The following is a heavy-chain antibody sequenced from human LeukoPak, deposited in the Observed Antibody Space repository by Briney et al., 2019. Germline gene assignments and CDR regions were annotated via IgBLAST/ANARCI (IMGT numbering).Heavy chain of an antibody. CDR3: ARVRYYGSGSSPYYYYYGMDV. D-gene: IGHD3-10*01. V-gene: IGHV4-34*01. CDR1: GFTVSSNY. CDR2: INHSGST. Sequence: GSLRLSCAASGFTVSSNYMSWIRQPPGKGLEWIGEINHSGSTNYNPSLKSRVTISVDTSKNQFSLKLSSVTAADTAVYNCARVRYYGSGSSPYYYYYGMDVWGQGTTVTVSS. J-gene: IGHJ6*02.